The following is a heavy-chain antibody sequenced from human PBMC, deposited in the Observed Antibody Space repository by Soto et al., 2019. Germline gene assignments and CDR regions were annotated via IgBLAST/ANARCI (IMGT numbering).Heavy chain of an antibody. V-gene: IGHV3-30-3*01. D-gene: IGHD3-9*01. CDR3: ARSKGLVYYDILTGYYSQYFHYGMDV. CDR2: ISYDGSNK. Sequence: PGGSLRLSCAASVFTFSGYAMHWVRQAPGKGLEWVAVISYDGSNKYYADSVKGRFTISRDNSKNTLYLQMNSLRAEDTAVYYCARSKGLVYYDILTGYYSQYFHYGMDVWGQGTTVTVSS. J-gene: IGHJ6*02. CDR1: VFTFSGYA.